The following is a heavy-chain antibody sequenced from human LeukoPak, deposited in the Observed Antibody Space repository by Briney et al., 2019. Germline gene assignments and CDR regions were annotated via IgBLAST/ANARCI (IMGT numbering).Heavy chain of an antibody. CDR3: AKGSGYDPGYYFDY. CDR2: ISSSSSTI. V-gene: IGHV3-48*04. Sequence: PGRSLRLSCAASGFTFSSYGMHWVRQAPGKGLEWVSYISSSSSTIYYADSVKGRFTISRDNAKNSLYLQMNSLRAEDTALYYCAKGSGYDPGYYFDYWGQGTLVTVSS. D-gene: IGHD5-12*01. J-gene: IGHJ4*02. CDR1: GFTFSSYG.